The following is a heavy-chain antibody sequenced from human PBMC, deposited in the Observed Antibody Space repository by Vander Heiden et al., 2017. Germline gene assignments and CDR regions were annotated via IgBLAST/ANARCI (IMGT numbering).Heavy chain of an antibody. CDR1: GGTFSSYA. J-gene: IGHJ6*02. D-gene: IGHD2-15*01. V-gene: IGHV1-69*10. Sequence: QVQLVQSGAEVKKPGSSVKVSCKASGGTFSSYAISWVRQAPGQGLEWMGGIIPILGIANYAQKFQGRVTMTADKSTSTAYMELSSLRSEDTAVYDCASGGYCSGGSCSPYYYYGMDVWGQGNTVTVSS. CDR3: ASGGYCSGGSCSPYYYYGMDV. CDR2: IIPILGIA.